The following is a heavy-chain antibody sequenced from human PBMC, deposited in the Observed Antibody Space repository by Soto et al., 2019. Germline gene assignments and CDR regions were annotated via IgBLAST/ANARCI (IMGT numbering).Heavy chain of an antibody. J-gene: IGHJ4*02. D-gene: IGHD4-4*01. CDR1: GGSVSSYT. Sequence: QVRLVQSGAEVKKPGTSVKVSCEASGGSVSSYTLSWVRQAPGQGLEWMGRIIPILGRANYAQKFQDRDTIAADKSTSTAYMELSSLRSEDTAVYFCAGDSGYSNYAFDFWGQGTLITVSS. V-gene: IGHV1-69*08. CDR2: IIPILGRA. CDR3: AGDSGYSNYAFDF.